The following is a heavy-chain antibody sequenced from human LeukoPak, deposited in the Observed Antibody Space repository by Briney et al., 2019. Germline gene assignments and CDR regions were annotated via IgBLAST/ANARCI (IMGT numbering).Heavy chain of an antibody. V-gene: IGHV3-23*01. J-gene: IGHJ5*02. CDR2: ISGGATTT. D-gene: IGHD6-13*01. CDR3: ARVSVGPAVGRDWFDP. CDR1: GFTFKTYA. Sequence: PGGSLRLSCAASGFTFKTYAMYWVRQAPGKGLECVSAISGGATTTYYADSVEGPFTLSRANPKNTLYLLMNSLRAEDTAVYYCARVSVGPAVGRDWFDPWGQGTLVTVTS.